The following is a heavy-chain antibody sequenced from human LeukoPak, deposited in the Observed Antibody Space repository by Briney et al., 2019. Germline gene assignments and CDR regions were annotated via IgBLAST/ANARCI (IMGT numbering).Heavy chain of an antibody. V-gene: IGHV4-34*01. D-gene: IGHD3-10*01. CDR2: INHSGST. Sequence: SETLSLTCAVYGGSFSGYYWTWIRQPPGKGLEWIGEINHSGSTNYNPSLKSRVTISVDTSKNQFSLKLSSVTAADTAVYYCARTTMVRGTYYMDVWGKGTTVTISS. CDR3: ARTTMVRGTYYMDV. J-gene: IGHJ6*03. CDR1: GGSFSGYY.